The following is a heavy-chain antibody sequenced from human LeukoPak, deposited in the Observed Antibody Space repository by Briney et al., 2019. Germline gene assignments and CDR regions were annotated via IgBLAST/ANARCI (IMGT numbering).Heavy chain of an antibody. CDR3: ANRIREYCSGTTCHRGGFDS. V-gene: IGHV3-23*01. Sequence: PGGSLRLSCAASGFTFNNYAMSRVRQAPGKGLEWVSTVSDTGSATYYADSVKGRFTISRDNSKNTLYLQMNSLRAEDTSVYFCANRIREYCSGTTCHRGGFDSWGQGTLVTVSS. D-gene: IGHD2-2*01. J-gene: IGHJ4*02. CDR2: VSDTGSAT. CDR1: GFTFNNYA.